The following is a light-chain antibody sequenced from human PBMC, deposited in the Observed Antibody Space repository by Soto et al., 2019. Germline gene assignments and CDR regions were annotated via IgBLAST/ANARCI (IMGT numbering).Light chain of an antibody. CDR1: NIGSKS. CDR2: DDT. J-gene: IGLJ1*01. Sequence: SYELAQPSSVSVAPGQTARLACAGNNIGSKSVHWYQQRPGQAPVLVVYDDTDRPSGIPERFSGSNSGNTATLTISRVEAGDEADYYCHVWDNVGDHYVFGPGTKVTVL. CDR3: HVWDNVGDHYV. V-gene: IGLV3-21*02.